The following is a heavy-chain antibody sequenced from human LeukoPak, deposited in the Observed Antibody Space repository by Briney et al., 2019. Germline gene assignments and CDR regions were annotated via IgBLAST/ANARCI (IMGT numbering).Heavy chain of an antibody. Sequence: GGSLRLSCAASGFTFSSYEMNWVRQAPGKGLEWVSYISSSGSTIYYADSVKGRFTISRDNAKNSLYLQMNSLRAEDTAVYYCARVTMTTVTAFDYWGQGTLVTVSS. CDR2: ISSSGSTI. V-gene: IGHV3-48*03. D-gene: IGHD4-17*01. J-gene: IGHJ4*02. CDR3: ARVTMTTVTAFDY. CDR1: GFTFSSYE.